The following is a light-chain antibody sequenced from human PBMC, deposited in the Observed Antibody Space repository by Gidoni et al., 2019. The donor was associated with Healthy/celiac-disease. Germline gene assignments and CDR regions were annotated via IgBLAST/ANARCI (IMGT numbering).Light chain of an antibody. J-gene: IGKJ1*01. CDR1: QSINSY. V-gene: IGKV1-39*01. CDR2: AAS. Sequence: DIQMTQSPSSLCASLGDRVTITCRARQSINSYLNWYQQKPGKAPKLLIYAASSLQSGVPSRFSGSGSGTDFTLTISSLQPEDFATYYCQQSYSTPQTFGQGTKVEIK. CDR3: QQSYSTPQT.